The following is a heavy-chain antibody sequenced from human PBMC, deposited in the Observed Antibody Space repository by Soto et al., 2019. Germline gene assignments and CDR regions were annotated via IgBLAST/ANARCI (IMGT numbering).Heavy chain of an antibody. CDR3: AKDLMGYCSGGSCNNWFDP. CDR1: GGSISSSSYY. Sequence: ETLSLTCTVSGGSISSSSYYWGWIRQPPGKGLEWVSAISGSGGSTYYADSVKGRFTISRDNSKNTLYLQMNSLRAEDTAVYYCAKDLMGYCSGGSCNNWFDPWGQGTLVTVSS. V-gene: IGHV3-23*01. J-gene: IGHJ5*02. CDR2: ISGSGGST. D-gene: IGHD2-15*01.